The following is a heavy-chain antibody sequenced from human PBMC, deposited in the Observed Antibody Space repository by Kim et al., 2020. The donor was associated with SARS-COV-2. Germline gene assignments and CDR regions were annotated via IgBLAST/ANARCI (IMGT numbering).Heavy chain of an antibody. CDR2: YN. Sequence: YNNSAVSEKSRITINPDTSKNQFSLQLNSVTPEDTAVYYCARTVAGTFDYWGQGTLVTVSS. D-gene: IGHD6-19*01. V-gene: IGHV6-1*01. J-gene: IGHJ4*02. CDR3: ARTVAGTFDY.